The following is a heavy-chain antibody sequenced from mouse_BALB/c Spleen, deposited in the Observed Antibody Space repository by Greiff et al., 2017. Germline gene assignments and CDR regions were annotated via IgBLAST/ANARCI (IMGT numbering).Heavy chain of an antibody. CDR3: NKYGNYYGMDY. CDR2: IDPESGDT. CDR1: GFTINDYY. Sequence: EVQLLESGAELVRPGASVKLSCTASGFTINDYYMHWVKQTPEQGLEWIGWIDPESGDTEYAPKVQGKATMTADTSTNTAYLQLSSLTSEDTAVYYGNKYGNYYGMDYWGQGTSVTVSS. D-gene: IGHD2-10*02. J-gene: IGHJ4*01. V-gene: IGHV14-4*02.